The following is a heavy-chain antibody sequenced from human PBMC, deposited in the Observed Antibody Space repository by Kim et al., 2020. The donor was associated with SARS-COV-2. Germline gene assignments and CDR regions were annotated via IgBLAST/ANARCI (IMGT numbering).Heavy chain of an antibody. J-gene: IGHJ3*02. CDR2: LSYDGSNK. D-gene: IGHD6-6*01. CDR1: GFTFSSYG. CDR3: PTSGKEAARPI. Sequence: GGSLRLSCAASGFTFSSYGMHWVRQAPGKGLERLAVLSYDGSNKNYAASVKGRFTISRDNSKNTLYLQMNSLRAEDTAGYYCPTSGKEAARPIWGQGT. V-gene: IGHV3-30*03.